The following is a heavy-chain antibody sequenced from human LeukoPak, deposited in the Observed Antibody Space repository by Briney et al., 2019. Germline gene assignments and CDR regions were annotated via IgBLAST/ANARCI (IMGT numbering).Heavy chain of an antibody. J-gene: IGHJ4*02. CDR1: GFTFSSYA. CDR2: ISSSSSTI. CDR3: ARDPLVHMSSSSWYYGY. V-gene: IGHV3-48*01. Sequence: PGGSLRLSCAASGFTFSSYAMSWVRQAPGKGLEWVSYISSSSSTIYYADSVKGRFTISRDNAKNSLYLQMNSLRAEDTAVYYCARDPLVHMSSSSWYYGYWGQGTLVTVSS. D-gene: IGHD6-13*01.